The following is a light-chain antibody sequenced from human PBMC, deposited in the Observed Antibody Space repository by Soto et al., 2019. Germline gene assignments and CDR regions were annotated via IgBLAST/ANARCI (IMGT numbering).Light chain of an antibody. CDR2: GAS. V-gene: IGKV1-12*01. CDR3: QQTSAFPRT. CDR1: RDISNS. J-gene: IGKJ1*01. Sequence: DIHMTQSPSSVSASVGDRLTITCRASRDISNSLAWYQQTPGKAPKLLLRGASSLHRGVPSRFSGGGAGTEFTLTISSLLPEDFATYYCQQTSAFPRTFGQGTKVDVK.